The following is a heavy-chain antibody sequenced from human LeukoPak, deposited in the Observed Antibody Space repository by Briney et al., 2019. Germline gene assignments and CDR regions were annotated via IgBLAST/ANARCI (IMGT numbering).Heavy chain of an antibody. CDR3: ARDGYYDSSGYYGHFDY. Sequence: ASVKVSCKASGYTFSNYGISWVRQAPGQGLEWMGWISVYNGNTKYAQNLQGRVTMTTDTSTNTAYMELRSLTSDDTAVYYCARDGYYDSSGYYGHFDYWGQGTLVTVSS. D-gene: IGHD3-22*01. J-gene: IGHJ4*02. CDR1: GYTFSNYG. V-gene: IGHV1-18*01. CDR2: ISVYNGNT.